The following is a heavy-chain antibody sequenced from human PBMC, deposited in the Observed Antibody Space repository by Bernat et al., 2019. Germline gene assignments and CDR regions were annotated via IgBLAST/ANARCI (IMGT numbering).Heavy chain of an antibody. CDR2: VSHTGST. V-gene: IGHV4-38-2*01. J-gene: IGHJ6*03. Sequence: QVQLQESGPGLVKPSETLSLTCAVSGSSTSSNYYWGWIRQPPGKGLEWIGSVSHTGSTYYNPSLKSRVTISVDTSQIQFSLKLISVTAADTAVYYCARAVEGYSNYPRGYYYYMDVWGIGTTVTVSS. CDR1: GSSTSSNYY. D-gene: IGHD4-11*01. CDR3: ARAVEGYSNYPRGYYYYMDV.